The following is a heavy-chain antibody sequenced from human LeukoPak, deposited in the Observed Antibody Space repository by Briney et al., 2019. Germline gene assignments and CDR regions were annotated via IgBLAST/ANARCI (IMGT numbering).Heavy chain of an antibody. Sequence: GGSLRLSCAASGFTFSSYGMHWVRQAPGKGLKWVAVISYDGSNKYYADSVKGRFTISRDNSKNTLYLQMNSLRAEDTAVYYCAKERIATIAGYYMDVWGKGTTVTVSS. D-gene: IGHD6-13*01. CDR1: GFTFSSYG. J-gene: IGHJ6*03. CDR3: AKERIATIAGYYMDV. CDR2: ISYDGSNK. V-gene: IGHV3-30*18.